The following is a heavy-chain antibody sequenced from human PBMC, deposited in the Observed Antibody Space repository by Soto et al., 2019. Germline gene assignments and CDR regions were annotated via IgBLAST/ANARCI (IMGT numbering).Heavy chain of an antibody. CDR3: ARVGAGGSSSGWIYYYYGMDV. J-gene: IGHJ6*02. D-gene: IGHD6-6*01. Sequence: PSETLSLTCTVSVGSISSYYWSWIRQPPGKGLEWIEYIYYSGSTNYNPSLKSRVTISVDTSKNQFSLKLSSVTAADTAVYYCARVGAGGSSSGWIYYYYGMDVRGQGNTVTVSS. CDR1: VGSISSYY. CDR2: IYYSGST. V-gene: IGHV4-59*01.